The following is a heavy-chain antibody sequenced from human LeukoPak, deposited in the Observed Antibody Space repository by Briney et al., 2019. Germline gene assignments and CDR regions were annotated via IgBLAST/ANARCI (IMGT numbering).Heavy chain of an antibody. Sequence: SETLSLTCTVSGGSISSYYWSWIRQPPGKGLEWIGYIYYSGSTNYNPSLKSRVTISVDTSKNQFSLKLTSMTAADTAVYYCARGSAAGTGGYFDYWGQGILVTVSS. CDR1: GGSISSYY. V-gene: IGHV4-59*12. CDR3: ARGSAAGTGGYFDY. D-gene: IGHD6-13*01. J-gene: IGHJ4*02. CDR2: IYYSGST.